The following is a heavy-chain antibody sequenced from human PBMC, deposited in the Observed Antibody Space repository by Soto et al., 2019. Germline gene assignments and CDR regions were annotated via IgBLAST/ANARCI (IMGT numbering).Heavy chain of an antibody. CDR1: GFSLSTSGVG. Sequence: SGPTLVKPTQTLTLTCTISGFSLSTSGVGVGWIRQPPGKAPEWLALIYWDGVERYRPSLKSRLSITMDTSKKQVVLTMTSMDPVDTATYFCAHSPCSGGTCYLFDYWGQGALVTVSS. CDR3: AHSPCSGGTCYLFDY. D-gene: IGHD2-15*01. CDR2: IYWDGVE. V-gene: IGHV2-5*02. J-gene: IGHJ4*02.